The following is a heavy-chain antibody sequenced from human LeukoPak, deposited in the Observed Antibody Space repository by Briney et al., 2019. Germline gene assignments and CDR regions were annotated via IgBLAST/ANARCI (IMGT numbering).Heavy chain of an antibody. V-gene: IGHV4-4*02. Sequence: PAETLSLTCAVSGGSISTINWCYSVRQSPGKGLEWIGEISHSGNTNYSPSLKNRVTISLDKSKNQFSLHLTSVTAADTACYYCARGRLVVSPLDLWGRGTLVTVSS. D-gene: IGHD5/OR15-5a*01. CDR1: GGSISTINW. CDR3: ARGRLVVSPLDL. J-gene: IGHJ2*01. CDR2: ISHSGNT.